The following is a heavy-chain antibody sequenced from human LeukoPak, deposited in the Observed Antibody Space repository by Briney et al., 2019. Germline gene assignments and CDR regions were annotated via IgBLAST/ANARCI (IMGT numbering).Heavy chain of an antibody. D-gene: IGHD3-10*01. CDR1: GFTFSSYA. CDR3: ARGGGKSSDF. CDR2: ICYDGSNK. V-gene: IGHV3-33*01. Sequence: PGRSLRLSCAASGFTFSSYAMHWVRQAPGKGLEWVAVICYDGSNKYYADSVKGRFTISRDNSKNTLYLQMNSLRAEDTAVYYCARGGGKSSDFWGQGTPVTVSS. J-gene: IGHJ4*02.